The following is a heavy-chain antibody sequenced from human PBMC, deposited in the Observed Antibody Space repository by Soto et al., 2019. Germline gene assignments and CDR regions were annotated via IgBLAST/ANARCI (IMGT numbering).Heavy chain of an antibody. CDR3: AKDLKTVPGDY. CDR1: GFTFSSYG. J-gene: IGHJ4*02. Sequence: PGGSLRLSCAASGFTFSSYGMHWVRQAPGKGLEWVAVISYDGSNKYYADSVKGRFTISRDNSKNTLYLQMNSLRAEDTAVYYCAKDLKTVPGDYWGQGTLVTVSS. CDR2: ISYDGSNK. D-gene: IGHD2-21*02. V-gene: IGHV3-30*18.